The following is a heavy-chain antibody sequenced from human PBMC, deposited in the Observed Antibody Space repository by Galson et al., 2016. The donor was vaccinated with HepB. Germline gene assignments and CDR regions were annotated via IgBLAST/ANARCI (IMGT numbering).Heavy chain of an antibody. V-gene: IGHV3-33*08. Sequence: SLRLSCAASGFTFSTYWMTWVRQAPGKGLEWVSVIWSDGSNKYYADSVKGRFTISRDNSKNTLYLQMNSLRAEDTAVYYCAREGHYSAWFVIDYWGQGTLVTVSS. CDR2: IWSDGSNK. J-gene: IGHJ4*02. CDR3: AREGHYSAWFVIDY. D-gene: IGHD6-19*01. CDR1: GFTFSTYW.